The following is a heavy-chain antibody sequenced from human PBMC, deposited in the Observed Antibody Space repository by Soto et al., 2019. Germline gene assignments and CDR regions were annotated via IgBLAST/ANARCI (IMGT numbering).Heavy chain of an antibody. J-gene: IGHJ4*02. D-gene: IGHD3-22*01. CDR1: GFTFSSYG. CDR3: ARDSPHYYDSSGYPFDY. CDR2: IWYDGSNK. V-gene: IGHV3-33*01. Sequence: GGSLRLSCAASGFTFSSYGMHWVRQAPGKGLEWVAVIWYDGSNKYYADSVKGRFTISRDNSKNTLYLQMNSLRAEDTAVYYCARDSPHYYDSSGYPFDYWGQGTLVTVSS.